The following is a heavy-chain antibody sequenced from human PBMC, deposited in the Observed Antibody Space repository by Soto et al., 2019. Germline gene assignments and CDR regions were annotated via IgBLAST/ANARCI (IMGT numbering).Heavy chain of an antibody. CDR3: AKCMTTVTTFPFDI. D-gene: IGHD4-17*01. J-gene: IGHJ3*02. CDR1: GFTFSSYA. CDR2: ISGSGVGT. V-gene: IGHV3-23*01. Sequence: EVQLLESGEGLVQPGGSLRLSCAASGFTFSSYAMSWVRQAPGKGLEWVSAISGSGVGTYYADSVKGRFTISRDNSKNTLYLQMNSLRAENTAVYYCAKCMTTVTTFPFDIWGQGTMVSVSS.